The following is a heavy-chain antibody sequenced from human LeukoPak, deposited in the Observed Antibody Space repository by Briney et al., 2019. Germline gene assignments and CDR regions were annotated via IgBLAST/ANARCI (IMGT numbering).Heavy chain of an antibody. J-gene: IGHJ4*02. CDR1: GYRFTNYW. Sequence: GESLKISCKGSGYRFTNYWIGWVRQMPGKGLEWMGIIYPGDSDTRYSPSFQGQVTISADKSISTAYLQWSSLKASDTAMYYCASSLHYYDILTGFDYWGQGTLVTVSS. V-gene: IGHV5-51*01. CDR2: IYPGDSDT. D-gene: IGHD3-9*01. CDR3: ASSLHYYDILTGFDY.